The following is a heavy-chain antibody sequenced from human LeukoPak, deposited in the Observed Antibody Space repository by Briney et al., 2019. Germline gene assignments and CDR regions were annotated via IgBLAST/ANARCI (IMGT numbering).Heavy chain of an antibody. D-gene: IGHD1-26*01. CDR3: ATASSGSYQGTYFDY. CDR2: FDPEDGET. J-gene: IGHJ4*02. V-gene: IGHV1-24*01. Sequence: ASVTVSCTVSGYTLTELSMHWVRQAPGKGLEWMGGFDPEDGETIYAQKFQGRVTMTEDTSTDTAYMELSSLRSEDTAVYYCATASSGSYQGTYFDYWGQGTLVTVSS. CDR1: GYTLTELS.